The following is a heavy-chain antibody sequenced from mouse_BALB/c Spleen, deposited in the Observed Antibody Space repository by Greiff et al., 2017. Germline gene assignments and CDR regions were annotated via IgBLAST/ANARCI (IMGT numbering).Heavy chain of an antibody. CDR3: ARWDYGFFAY. CDR1: GFNIKDTY. Sequence: VQLKESGAELVKPGASVKLSCTASGFNIKDTYMHWVKQRPEQGLEWIGRIDPANGNTKYDPKFQGKATITADTSSNTAYLQLSSLTSEDTAVYYCARWDYGFFAYWGQGTLVTVSA. CDR2: IDPANGNT. J-gene: IGHJ3*01. V-gene: IGHV14-3*02. D-gene: IGHD1-2*01.